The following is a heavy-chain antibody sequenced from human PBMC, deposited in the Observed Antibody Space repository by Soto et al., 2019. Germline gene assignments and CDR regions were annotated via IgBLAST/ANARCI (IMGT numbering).Heavy chain of an antibody. Sequence: GSLRLSCTPSGFTFRNSGLHWVRQTPGKGLEWVALISYDGDNKYYTDSARGRFTVSRDNSKNTMFLQMDSLIPEYTAVYYCVKKIMGFAANSDAMDAWCQGTTVTVSS. CDR2: ISYDGDNK. V-gene: IGHV3-30*19. CDR1: GFTFRNSG. CDR3: VKKIMGFAANSDAMDA. D-gene: IGHD2-8*01. J-gene: IGHJ6*02.